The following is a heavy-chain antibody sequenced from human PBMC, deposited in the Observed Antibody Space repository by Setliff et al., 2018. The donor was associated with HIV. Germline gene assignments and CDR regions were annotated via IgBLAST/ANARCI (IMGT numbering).Heavy chain of an antibody. D-gene: IGHD3-22*01. CDR2: ISTYNGNT. J-gene: IGHJ4*02. V-gene: IGHV1-18*01. CDR1: GYTFTNHG. CDR3: ASTTYYYDSSGYNSWPLFDY. Sequence: WASVKVSCKTSGYTFTNHGINWVRQAPGQGPEWMGWISTYNGNTSNTQNLQGRVTMTTDTSTNTAYMELRSLTSDDTAVYYCASTTYYYDSSGYNSWPLFDYWGQGTLVTVSS.